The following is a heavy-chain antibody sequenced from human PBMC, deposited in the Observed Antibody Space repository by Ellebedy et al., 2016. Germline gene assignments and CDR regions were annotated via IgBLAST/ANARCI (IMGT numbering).Heavy chain of an antibody. V-gene: IGHV3-30*03. Sequence: GESLKISCAASGFSFSSYGMHWVRQTPGKGLEWVADTSYDASGKYYADSVKGRFTISRDNSKNTLYLQMNSLRAEDTAVYYCARSYCDRTSCYGMDVWGQGTTVTVSS. D-gene: IGHD2-2*01. CDR2: TSYDASGK. CDR3: ARSYCDRTSCYGMDV. CDR1: GFSFSSYG. J-gene: IGHJ6*02.